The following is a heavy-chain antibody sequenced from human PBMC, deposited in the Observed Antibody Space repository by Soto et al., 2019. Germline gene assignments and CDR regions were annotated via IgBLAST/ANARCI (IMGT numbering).Heavy chain of an antibody. D-gene: IGHD6-19*01. CDR2: IFSNDEK. CDR1: WFSPRNARKG. CDR3: ALLPPGWYLNY. V-gene: IGHV2-26*01. J-gene: IGHJ4*02. Sequence: SWPTLVNPPKTLTLTFTLSWFSPRNARKGVSWNRQPPVKALEWLAHIFSNDEKSYSTSLKSRLTISKDTSKSQVVLTMTNMDPVDTATYYCALLPPGWYLNYWGQGTLVTVSS.